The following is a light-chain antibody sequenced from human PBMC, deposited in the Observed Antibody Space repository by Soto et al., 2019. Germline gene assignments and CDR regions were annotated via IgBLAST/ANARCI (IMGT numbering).Light chain of an antibody. Sequence: QSVLTQPASVSGSPGQSITISCTGTSSDVGGYNYVSWYQQHPGKAPKLMIYGVTNRPSGVSNRFSGSKSGNTASLTISGLQAEDEADYYCCSYAGTYTWIFGGGTKLTVL. CDR1: SSDVGGYNY. CDR3: CSYAGTYTWI. J-gene: IGLJ2*01. CDR2: GVT. V-gene: IGLV2-14*01.